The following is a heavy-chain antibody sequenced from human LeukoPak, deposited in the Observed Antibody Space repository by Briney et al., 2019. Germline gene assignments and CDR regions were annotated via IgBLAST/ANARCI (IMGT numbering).Heavy chain of an antibody. J-gene: IGHJ4*02. D-gene: IGHD2-2*01. CDR2: INQSGSA. V-gene: IGHV4-34*01. CDR1: GGSFSGYY. Sequence: SETLSLTCAVYGGSFSGYYWSWIRQPPGKGLEWIGEINQSGSANYNPSLKSRVTVSVDTSKNQFSLKLSSVTAADTAVYYCARDSSSTSCPDYWGQGTLVTVSS. CDR3: ARDSSSTSCPDY.